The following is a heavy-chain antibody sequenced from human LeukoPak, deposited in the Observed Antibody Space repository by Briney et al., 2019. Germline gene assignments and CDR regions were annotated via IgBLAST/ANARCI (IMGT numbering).Heavy chain of an antibody. J-gene: IGHJ6*03. CDR3: ARHLYYGSGSYYYYYMDV. D-gene: IGHD3-10*01. CDR2: LYYSGST. CDR1: GGSISSSSYY. Sequence: SETLSLTCTVSGGSISSSSYYWGWIRPPPGEGLECMGSLYYSGSTYYNPSLKSRVTISVDTSKNQFSLKLSSVTAADTAVYYCARHLYYGSGSYYYYYMDVWGKGTTVTVSS. V-gene: IGHV4-39*01.